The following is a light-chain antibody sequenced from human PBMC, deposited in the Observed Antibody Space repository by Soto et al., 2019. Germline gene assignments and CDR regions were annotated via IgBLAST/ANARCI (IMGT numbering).Light chain of an antibody. CDR3: PQYAASPIP. Sequence: IVLTQSPGALSLSPGQRATLSCGASQSVTSRYLAWYQQKPGQAPRPLIYGASNRATGIPERFSGSASGTDFTLTISSLEPEDFAVYYCPQYAASPIPFGQGTRLEIK. CDR1: QSVTSRY. J-gene: IGKJ5*01. V-gene: IGKV3-20*01. CDR2: GAS.